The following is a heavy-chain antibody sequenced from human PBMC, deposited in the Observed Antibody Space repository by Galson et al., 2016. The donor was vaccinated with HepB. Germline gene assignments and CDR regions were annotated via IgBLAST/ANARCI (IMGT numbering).Heavy chain of an antibody. CDR2: ISAYNGKT. V-gene: IGHV1-18*01. J-gene: IGHJ6*04. CDR3: ARDQDDLYGSGSYPSGMDV. D-gene: IGHD3-10*01. Sequence: SVKVSCKASGYTFTSYGISWVRQAPGQGLEWMGWISAYNGKTDYAQKLQGRVTMTTDTFTRTAYMELRSLRSDDTAVYYCARDQDDLYGSGSYPSGMDVWGKGAPVTVSS. CDR1: GYTFTSYG.